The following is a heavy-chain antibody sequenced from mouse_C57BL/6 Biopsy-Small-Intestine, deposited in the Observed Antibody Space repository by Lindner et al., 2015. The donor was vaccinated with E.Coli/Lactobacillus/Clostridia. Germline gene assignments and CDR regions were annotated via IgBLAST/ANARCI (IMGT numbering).Heavy chain of an antibody. CDR1: GYAFSSPW. Sequence: VQLQESGPELVKPGASVKISCKASGYAFSSPWMNWVKQRPGKGLEWIGRIYPGDGDTNYNGKFKGKATLTADKSSSTAYMQLSSLTSEDSAVYFCARRDYYAMDYWGQGTSVTVSS. V-gene: IGHV1-82*01. J-gene: IGHJ4*01. CDR3: ARRDYYAMDY. CDR2: IYPGDGDT.